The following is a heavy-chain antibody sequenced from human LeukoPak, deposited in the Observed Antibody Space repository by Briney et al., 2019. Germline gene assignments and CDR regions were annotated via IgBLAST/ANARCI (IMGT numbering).Heavy chain of an antibody. J-gene: IGHJ6*03. D-gene: IGHD4-23*01. V-gene: IGHV3-30*02. CDR3: AKDTNASGGYSSMDV. Sequence: GGSLRLSSAASGFTFICYAMLWVRQAPGKGLEWVAFIQYDGRNKCCADSVKGRFTVSRDNSKNTLYLQMNSLRVEDTAIYYCAKDTNASGGYSSMDVWGKGTTLTVSS. CDR1: GFTFICYA. CDR2: IQYDGRNK.